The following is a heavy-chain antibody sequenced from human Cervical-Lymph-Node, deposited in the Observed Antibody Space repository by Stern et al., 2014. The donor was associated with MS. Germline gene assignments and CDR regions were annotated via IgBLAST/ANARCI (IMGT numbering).Heavy chain of an antibody. CDR1: GGSMPDYY. Sequence: QVQLVQSGPGLVKPSETLSLTCSVSGGSMPDYYWSWIRQPPGKGLEWIANVYHTGSTSYNPSLKGRVTISIDTSKSQFSLKVNSVTAADTAVYYCARGGRMASMFYWGQGTLVTVSS. D-gene: IGHD5-24*01. J-gene: IGHJ4*02. V-gene: IGHV4-59*01. CDR3: ARGGRMASMFY. CDR2: VYHTGST.